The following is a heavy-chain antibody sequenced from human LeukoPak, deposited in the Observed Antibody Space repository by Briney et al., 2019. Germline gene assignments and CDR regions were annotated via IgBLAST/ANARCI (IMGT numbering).Heavy chain of an antibody. Sequence: GGTLRLSCAASGFTFSSYGMSWVRQAPGKGLEWVSAISGSGGRTYYADSVKGRVTISRDNSKNTLYLQMNSLRAEDTAVYYCARDRTPMVYDWGQGTLVTVSS. CDR3: ARDRTPMVYD. CDR1: GFTFSSYG. CDR2: ISGSGGRT. J-gene: IGHJ4*02. V-gene: IGHV3-23*01. D-gene: IGHD5-18*01.